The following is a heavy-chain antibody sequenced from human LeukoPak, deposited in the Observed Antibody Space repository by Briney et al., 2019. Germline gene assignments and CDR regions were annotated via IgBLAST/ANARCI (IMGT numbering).Heavy chain of an antibody. CDR3: ARVIAGIPSA. J-gene: IGHJ5*02. CDR1: GFSVSTTV. D-gene: IGHD2-21*02. Sequence: GGSLRLSCVASGFSVSTTVMNWVRQAPGKGLEWVSSISSGGSYIYYADSVKGRFTTSRDNADDLLYLQMTSLRVEDTAVYYCARVIAGIPSAWGQGTLVTVPS. V-gene: IGHV3-21*01. CDR2: ISSGGSYI.